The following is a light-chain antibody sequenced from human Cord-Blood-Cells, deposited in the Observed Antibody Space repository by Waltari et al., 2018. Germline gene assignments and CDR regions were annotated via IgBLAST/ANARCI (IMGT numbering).Light chain of an antibody. V-gene: IGLV5-45*02. Sequence: QAVLTQPSSLSASPGASASLTCTLRSGLNVGTYRIYWYQQKPGSPPQYLLRYKSASDKQQGSGVPSRFSGSKDASANAGILLISGLQSEDEADYYCMIWHSSAWVFGGGTKLTVL. CDR2: YKSASDK. CDR1: SGLNVGTYR. J-gene: IGLJ3*02. CDR3: MIWHSSAWV.